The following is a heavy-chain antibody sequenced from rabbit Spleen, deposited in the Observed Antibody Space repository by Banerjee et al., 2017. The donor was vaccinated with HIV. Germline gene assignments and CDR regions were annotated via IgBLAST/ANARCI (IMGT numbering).Heavy chain of an antibody. CDR2: IDPIFGIT. CDR3: AREKSGNHGHDL. D-gene: IGHD3-1*01. J-gene: IGHJ3*01. CDR1: GFDFSSSDW. V-gene: IGHV1S45*01. Sequence: QEQLEESGGGLVKPGGTLTLTCKASGFDFSSSDWIYWVRQAPGKGLEWIGYIDPIFGITYFANWAKGRFTISKTSSTTVTLRMTSLTAADTATYFCAREKSGNHGHDLWGQGTLVTVS.